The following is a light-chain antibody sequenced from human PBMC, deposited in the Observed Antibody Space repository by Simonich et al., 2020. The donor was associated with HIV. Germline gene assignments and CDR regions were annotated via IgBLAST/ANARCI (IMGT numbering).Light chain of an antibody. CDR1: QSLVHSDGNTY. V-gene: IGKV2-30*02. CDR3: MQALTTYT. J-gene: IGKJ2*01. CDR2: KVS. Sequence: DIVMTQSPLSLPVTLGQPASNSCRYTQSLVHSDGNTYLNWYHQRQGQSTRRLIYKVSNRDSGVPDRFSGSGSDTDFTLKISRVEAEDVGVYYCMQALTTYTFGQGTKLEIK.